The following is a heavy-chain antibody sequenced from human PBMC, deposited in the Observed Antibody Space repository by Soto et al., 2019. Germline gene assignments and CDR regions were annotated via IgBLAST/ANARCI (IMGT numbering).Heavy chain of an antibody. CDR3: ARDAGIAAAGINWFDP. CDR2: IYYNGST. CDR1: GGSISSYY. J-gene: IGHJ5*02. D-gene: IGHD6-13*01. V-gene: IGHV4-59*01. Sequence: SETLSLTCTVSGGSISSYYWSWIRQPPGKGLEWIGYIYYNGSTNYNPSLKSRVTISVDTSKNQFSLKLSSVTAADTAVYYCARDAGIAAAGINWFDPWGQGTLVTVSS.